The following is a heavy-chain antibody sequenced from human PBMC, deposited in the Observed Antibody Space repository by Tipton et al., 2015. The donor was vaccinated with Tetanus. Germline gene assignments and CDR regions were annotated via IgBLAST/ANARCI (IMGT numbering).Heavy chain of an antibody. Sequence: TLSLTCTVSGDSMTKYYWSWVRQPPGKGLEWISYIFASGSTNYNPALKSRVTISMDTSKNQISLKLSSVTAADTAVYFCARRRYCTSARCFDAFDLGGPGTRVTVSS. D-gene: IGHD2-8*01. J-gene: IGHJ3*01. CDR1: GDSMTKYY. CDR3: ARRRYCTSARCFDAFDL. CDR2: IFASGST. V-gene: IGHV4-4*08.